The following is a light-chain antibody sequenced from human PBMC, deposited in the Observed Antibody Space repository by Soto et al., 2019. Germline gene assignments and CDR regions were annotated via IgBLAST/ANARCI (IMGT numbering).Light chain of an antibody. CDR1: SSDVGGYNY. J-gene: IGLJ2*01. Sequence: QPVLTQPASVSGSPGQSITISCTGTSSDVGGYNYGSWYQQHPGKAPKLMIYEVSNRPSGVSNRFSGSKSGNTASLTISGLQAEDEADYYCSSYTSSSTLVVFGGGTKLTVL. V-gene: IGLV2-14*01. CDR2: EVS. CDR3: SSYTSSSTLVV.